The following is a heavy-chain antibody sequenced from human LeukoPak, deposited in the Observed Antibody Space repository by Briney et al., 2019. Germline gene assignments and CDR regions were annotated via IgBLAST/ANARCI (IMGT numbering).Heavy chain of an antibody. CDR2: IYHSGST. J-gene: IGHJ4*02. Sequence: PSETLSLTCTVSGYSIRSDYYWGWIRPPPGKGLEWIGSIYHSGSTYYNPSLKSRVTISVDTSKNQFSLKLSSVTAADTAVYYCARDRAVSGVGHYWGQGALVTVSS. D-gene: IGHD6-19*01. V-gene: IGHV4-38-2*02. CDR3: ARDRAVSGVGHY. CDR1: GYSIRSDYY.